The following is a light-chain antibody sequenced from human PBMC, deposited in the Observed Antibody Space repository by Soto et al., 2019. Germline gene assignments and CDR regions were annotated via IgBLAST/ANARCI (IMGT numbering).Light chain of an antibody. V-gene: IGKV3-20*01. J-gene: IGKJ4*01. Sequence: EIVLTQSPGTLSLSPGERATLSCRTSQALSSSFLAWYQQKPGQAPRLLIYDASTRATDIPDRFSGSGSGTDFTLTIGRLEPEDFAVYYCQQFSSYPLTFGGGTKVDI. CDR1: QALSSSF. CDR3: QQFSSYPLT. CDR2: DAS.